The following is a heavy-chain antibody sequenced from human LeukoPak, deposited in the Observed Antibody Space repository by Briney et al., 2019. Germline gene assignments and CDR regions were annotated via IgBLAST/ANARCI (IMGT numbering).Heavy chain of an antibody. CDR2: IRYDGSNI. Sequence: GGSLRLSCAASGFTFSSYGMHWVRQAPGKGLEWVAFIRYDGSNIYYADSVKGRFTISRDNSKNTLYLQMNSLRAEDTAVYYCARDNSGNSDYWGQGTLVTVSS. CDR3: ARDNSGNSDY. J-gene: IGHJ4*02. V-gene: IGHV3-30*02. CDR1: GFTFSSYG. D-gene: IGHD6-25*01.